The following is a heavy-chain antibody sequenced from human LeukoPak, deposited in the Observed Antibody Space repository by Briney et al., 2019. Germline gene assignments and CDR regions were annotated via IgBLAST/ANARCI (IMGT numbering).Heavy chain of an antibody. D-gene: IGHD6-19*01. V-gene: IGHV4-59*05. CDR2: IYYSGST. J-gene: IGHJ4*02. CDR1: GGSISSHY. CDR3: ARQEAGTKRGFDY. Sequence: SETLSLTCTVSGGSISSHYWSWIRQPPGKGLEWIGSIYYSGSTYYNPSLKSRVTISVDTSKNQFSLKLSSVTAADTAVYYCARQEAGTKRGFDYWGQGTLVTVSS.